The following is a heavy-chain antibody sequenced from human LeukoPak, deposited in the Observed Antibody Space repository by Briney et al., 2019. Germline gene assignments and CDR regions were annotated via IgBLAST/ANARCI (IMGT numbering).Heavy chain of an antibody. CDR1: GFTFSSYG. Sequence: GGSLRLSCAASGFTFSSYGMSWVRQAPGKGLEWVSSISSSSSYIYYADSVKGRFTISRDNAKNSLYLQMNSLRAEDTAVYYCARVIGYCSGGSCYEVDYWGQGTLVTVSS. J-gene: IGHJ4*02. CDR3: ARVIGYCSGGSCYEVDY. V-gene: IGHV3-21*01. CDR2: ISSSSSYI. D-gene: IGHD2-15*01.